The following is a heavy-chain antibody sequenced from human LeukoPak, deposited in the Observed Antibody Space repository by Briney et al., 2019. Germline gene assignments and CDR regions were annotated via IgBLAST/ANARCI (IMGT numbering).Heavy chain of an antibody. D-gene: IGHD2-21*01. V-gene: IGHV3-21*01. CDR3: ASGVQHCADGDCYSIY. J-gene: IGHJ4*02. CDR2: LSSSSDSI. Sequence: GGSLGLSCVASGFTFSTYGMNWVRQAPGKGLEWVSSLSSSSDSIHYADSLRGRFTVSRDNSKNSLFLQMNSVTAEDTAVYYCASGVQHCADGDCYSIYWGQGTLVTVSS. CDR1: GFTFSTYG.